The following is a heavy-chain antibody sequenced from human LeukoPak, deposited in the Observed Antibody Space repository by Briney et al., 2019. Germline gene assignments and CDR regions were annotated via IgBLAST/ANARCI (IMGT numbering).Heavy chain of an antibody. CDR3: AQVGGWGTMVTSPNY. CDR2: ISGSGSST. V-gene: IGHV3-23*01. CDR1: GFTFSSYI. J-gene: IGHJ4*02. Sequence: PGGSLRLSCAAYGFTFSSYIMSWVRQAPGKGPEWVSAISGSGSSTVYADSVKGRFAISRDNSKNTLWMQMNSLRVEDTAVYYCAQVGGWGTMVTSPNYWGQGTVVTVSS. D-gene: IGHD4-17*01.